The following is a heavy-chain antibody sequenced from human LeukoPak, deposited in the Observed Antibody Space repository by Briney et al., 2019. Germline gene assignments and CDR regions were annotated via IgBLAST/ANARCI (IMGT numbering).Heavy chain of an antibody. V-gene: IGHV5-51*01. CDR2: IYPGDSDT. J-gene: IGHJ4*02. CDR3: ARPSGNPAFNDY. CDR1: GYTFATYW. D-gene: IGHD4-23*01. Sequence: GESLKISCKASGYTFATYWIGWVRQMPGKGLEWMGIIYPGDSDTRYNPSFQGQVTISVDKSINTAYLQWSSLKASDTAIYYCARPSGNPAFNDYWGQGTLVTVSS.